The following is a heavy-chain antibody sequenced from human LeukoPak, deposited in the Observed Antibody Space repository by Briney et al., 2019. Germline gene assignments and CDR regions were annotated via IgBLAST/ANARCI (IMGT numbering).Heavy chain of an antibody. V-gene: IGHV4-39*01. CDR2: IYYSGST. J-gene: IGHJ3*02. CDR3: ARHSHRIAAAGLYAFDI. Sequence: PSETLSLTCTVSGGSISSSSYYWGWIRQPPGKGLEWTGSIYYSGSTYYNPSLKSRVTISVDTSKNQFSLKLSPVTAADTAVYYCARHSHRIAAAGLYAFDIWGQGTMVTVSS. CDR1: GGSISSSSYY. D-gene: IGHD6-13*01.